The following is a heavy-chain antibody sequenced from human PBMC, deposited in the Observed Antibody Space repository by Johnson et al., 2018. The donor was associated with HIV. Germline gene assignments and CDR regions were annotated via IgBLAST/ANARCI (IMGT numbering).Heavy chain of an antibody. D-gene: IGHD3-22*01. V-gene: IGHV3-23*04. J-gene: IGHJ3*02. CDR1: GFTFDDYG. CDR2: ISGSGGST. Sequence: MQLVESGGGLVKPGGSLRLSCAASGFTFDDYGMSWVRQAPGKGLEWVSAISGSGGSTYYADSVKGRFTISRDNSKNTLYLQMNSLRAEDTAVYYCAKDNYYDSSGSCAGGPYDAFDIWGQGTMVTVSS. CDR3: AKDNYYDSSGSCAGGPYDAFDI.